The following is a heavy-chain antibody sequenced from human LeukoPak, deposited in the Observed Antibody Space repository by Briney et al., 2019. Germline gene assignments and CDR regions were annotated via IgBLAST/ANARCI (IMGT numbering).Heavy chain of an antibody. V-gene: IGHV1-69*13. Sequence: GASVKVSCKASGGTFSSYAISWVRQAPGQGLKWMGGIIPIFGTANYAQKFQGRVTITADESTSTAYMELSSLRSEDTAVYYCARGRRGDIVLMVYATSMYNWFDPWGQGTLVTVSS. CDR3: ARGRRGDIVLMVYATSMYNWFDP. J-gene: IGHJ5*02. CDR1: GGTFSSYA. CDR2: IIPIFGTA. D-gene: IGHD2-8*01.